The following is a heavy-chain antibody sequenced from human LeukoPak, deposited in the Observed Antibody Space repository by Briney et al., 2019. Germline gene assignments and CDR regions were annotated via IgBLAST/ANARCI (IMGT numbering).Heavy chain of an antibody. D-gene: IGHD3-10*01. CDR2: INHSGST. CDR3: ASGHKRYYGSGSYLSRGFDP. J-gene: IGHJ5*02. CDR1: GGSFSGYY. V-gene: IGHV4-34*01. Sequence: SETLSLTCAVYGGSFSGYYWSWIRQPPGKGLEWIGEINHSGSTNYNPSLKSRVTISVDTSKNQFSLKLSSVTAADTAVYYCASGHKRYYGSGSYLSRGFDPWGQGTLVTVSS.